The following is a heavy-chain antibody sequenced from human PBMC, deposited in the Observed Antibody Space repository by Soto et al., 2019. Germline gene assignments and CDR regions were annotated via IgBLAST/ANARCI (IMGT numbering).Heavy chain of an antibody. V-gene: IGHV3-11*01. CDR3: AKMSNTDSYDPMFF. D-gene: IGHD2-21*02. CDR2: ISGSGTNI. CDR1: GFSFSDYY. Sequence: GGSLRLSCSASGFSFSDYYMTWFRQAPGKGLEWISYISGSGTNIYYAESVEGRFTISRDNARNSVHLQMNDLRGGDTARYFCAKMSNTDSYDPMFFWGQGTLVTVSS. J-gene: IGHJ4*01.